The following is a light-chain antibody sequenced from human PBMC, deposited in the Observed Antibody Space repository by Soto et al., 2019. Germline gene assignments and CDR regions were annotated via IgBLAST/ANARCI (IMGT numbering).Light chain of an antibody. CDR3: RQYDDGRSWP. V-gene: IGKV3-15*01. CDR2: GAS. Sequence: EIVMTQSPATLSVSPGERATLSCRTSLSVSSNLAWYQQRPGQAPRLLIFGASTRATGVAASFSGSGSGTEFTLTISGRRSFDFAVYYCRQYDDGRSWPFGPGTKVEI. J-gene: IGKJ1*01. CDR1: LSVSSN.